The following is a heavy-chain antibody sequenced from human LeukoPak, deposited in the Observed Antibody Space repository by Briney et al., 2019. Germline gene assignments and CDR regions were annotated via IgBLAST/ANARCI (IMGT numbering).Heavy chain of an antibody. V-gene: IGHV3-33*01. Sequence: PGGSLRLSCVGSGFTFSSHGMHWVRQAPGKGLEWVAGIWYDGSHTYYAESVKGRFTISRGDSKSTLYLQMNSLRAEDTAIYCCARDPQHSMDVWGQGTTVTVSS. CDR3: ARDPQHSMDV. CDR2: IWYDGSHT. D-gene: IGHD5-18*01. CDR1: GFTFSSHG. J-gene: IGHJ6*02.